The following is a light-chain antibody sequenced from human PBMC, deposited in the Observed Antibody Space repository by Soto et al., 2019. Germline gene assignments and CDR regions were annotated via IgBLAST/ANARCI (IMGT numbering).Light chain of an antibody. CDR3: SSFTSTNTVL. CDR1: SSDVGGYNY. CDR2: NVS. J-gene: IGLJ2*01. V-gene: IGLV2-14*01. Sequence: QSALTQPASVSGSPGQSITISCTGTSSDVGGYNYVSGYQQHPGKAPKLMIYNVSNRPSGVSNRFSGSKSGNTASLTISGLQAEDEGHYYCSSFTSTNTVLFGGGTKLTVL.